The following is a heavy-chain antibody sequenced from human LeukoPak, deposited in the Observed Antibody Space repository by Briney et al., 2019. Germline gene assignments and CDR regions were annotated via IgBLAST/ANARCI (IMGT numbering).Heavy chain of an antibody. CDR2: INSDGSST. CDR3: AKGGATVIDY. J-gene: IGHJ4*02. V-gene: IGHV3-74*01. D-gene: IGHD4-17*01. Sequence: GGSLRLFCAASGFTFSKYWMHWIRRAPGKGLVWVSRINSDGSSTTSADSVKGRFTISRDNAKNTLYLQMNSLRAEDTAVYYCAKGGATVIDYWGQGTLVTVSS. CDR1: GFTFSKYW.